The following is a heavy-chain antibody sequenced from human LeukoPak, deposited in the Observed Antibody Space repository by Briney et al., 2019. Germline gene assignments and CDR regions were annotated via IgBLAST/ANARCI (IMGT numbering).Heavy chain of an antibody. Sequence: ASVKVSCKASGYSFTRYAMNWVRQAPGQGLEWMGWISAYNGNTNYAQKLQGRVTMTTDTSTSTAYMELRSLRSDDTAVYYCARAGTGELNYWGQGTLVTVSS. CDR1: GYSFTRYA. J-gene: IGHJ4*02. CDR2: ISAYNGNT. CDR3: ARAGTGELNY. D-gene: IGHD1-1*01. V-gene: IGHV1-18*01.